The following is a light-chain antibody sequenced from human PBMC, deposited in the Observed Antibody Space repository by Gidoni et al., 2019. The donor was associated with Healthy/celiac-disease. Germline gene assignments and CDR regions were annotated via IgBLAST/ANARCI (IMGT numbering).Light chain of an antibody. CDR2: DDG. J-gene: IGLJ2*01. CDR1: NIGSKS. V-gene: IGLV3-21*02. CDR3: QVWDSSSDHVV. Sequence: SYVLTPPPSVSVAPGQTAMITWGGHNIGSKSVHWYQQKPGQAPVLVVYDDGDRPSGIPERFSGSNSGNTATLTISRVEAGDEADYYCQVWDSSSDHVVFGGGTKLTVL.